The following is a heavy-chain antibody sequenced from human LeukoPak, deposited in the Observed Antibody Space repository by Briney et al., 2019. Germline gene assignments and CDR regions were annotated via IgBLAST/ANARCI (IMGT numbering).Heavy chain of an antibody. D-gene: IGHD3-16*01. V-gene: IGHV3-53*01. J-gene: IGHJ6*03. CDR2: IYSGGST. Sequence: GGSLRLSCAASGFTVSSNYMSWVRQAPGKGLEWVSVIYSGGSTYYADSVKGRFTISRDNSKNTLYLQMNSLRAEDTAVYYCARELHYDYYYMDVWGKGSTVTVSS. CDR1: GFTVSSNY. CDR3: ARELHYDYYYMDV.